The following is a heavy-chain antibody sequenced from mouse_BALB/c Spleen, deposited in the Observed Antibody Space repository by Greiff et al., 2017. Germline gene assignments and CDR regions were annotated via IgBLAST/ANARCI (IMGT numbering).Heavy chain of an antibody. Sequence: EVMLVESGGGLVQPGGSRKLSCAASGFTFSSFGMHWVRQAPEKGLEWVAYISSGSSTIYYADTVKGRFTISRDNPKNTLFLQMTSLRSEDTAMYYCARVITTSFAYWGQGTLVTVSA. CDR1: GFTFSSFG. CDR3: ARVITTSFAY. J-gene: IGHJ3*01. CDR2: ISSGSSTI. D-gene: IGHD2-4*01. V-gene: IGHV5-17*02.